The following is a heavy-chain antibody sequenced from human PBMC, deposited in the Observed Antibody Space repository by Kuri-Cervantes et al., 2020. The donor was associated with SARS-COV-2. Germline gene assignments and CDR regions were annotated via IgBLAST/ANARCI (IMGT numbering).Heavy chain of an antibody. V-gene: IGHV1-2*04. CDR2: INPNSGGT. J-gene: IGHJ3*02. CDR3: ARSTPLRRLVVISQGGAFDI. D-gene: IGHD3-22*01. Sequence: ASVKVPCKASGYTLTAYYMHWVRQAPGQGLEWMGWINPNSGGTNYAQKFQGWVTMTRDTSISTVYMELSRLRSDDTAVYYCARSTPLRRLVVISQGGAFDIWGQGTMVTVSS. CDR1: GYTLTAYY.